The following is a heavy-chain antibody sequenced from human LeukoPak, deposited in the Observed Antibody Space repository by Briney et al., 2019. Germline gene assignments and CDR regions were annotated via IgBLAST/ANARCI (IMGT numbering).Heavy chain of an antibody. V-gene: IGHV3-53*01. Sequence: PGGSLRLSCAASGFTVSSSYMNWVRQAPEKGLEFVSGIYENGGTTYYADSVKGRFSISRDNSKNTLYLQMDSLRGEDTAVYYCAKDFRIGYSARFDYWGQGALVTVSS. J-gene: IGHJ4*02. CDR2: IYENGGTT. D-gene: IGHD2-21*01. CDR1: GFTVSSSY. CDR3: AKDFRIGYSARFDY.